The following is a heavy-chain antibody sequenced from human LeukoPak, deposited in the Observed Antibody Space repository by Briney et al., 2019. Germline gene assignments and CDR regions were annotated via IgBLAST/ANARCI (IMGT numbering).Heavy chain of an antibody. V-gene: IGHV3-48*03. Sequence: GGSLRLSCAASGFTFSSYEMNWVRQAPGKGLEWVSYISSSGSTIYYADSVKGRFTIFRDNAKNSLYLQMNSLRAEDTAVYYCARGMVRGVQAFDYWGQGTLVTVSS. CDR3: ARGMVRGVQAFDY. D-gene: IGHD3-10*01. CDR1: GFTFSSYE. J-gene: IGHJ4*02. CDR2: ISSSGSTI.